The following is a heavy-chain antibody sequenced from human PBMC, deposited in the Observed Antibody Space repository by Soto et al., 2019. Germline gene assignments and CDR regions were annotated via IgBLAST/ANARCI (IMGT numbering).Heavy chain of an antibody. CDR2: INYSDNI. CDR1: GASFSGYQ. J-gene: IGHJ4*02. CDR3: ATHPPYGPLDH. D-gene: IGHD4-17*01. Sequence: SETLSLTCAVYGASFSGYQWTWIRQTPGKGLEWIGEINYSDNINYNPSLKSRVTISVDTSKNQFSLKLTSVTAADTAVYYCATHPPYGPLDHWGQGTLVTVSS. V-gene: IGHV4-34*01.